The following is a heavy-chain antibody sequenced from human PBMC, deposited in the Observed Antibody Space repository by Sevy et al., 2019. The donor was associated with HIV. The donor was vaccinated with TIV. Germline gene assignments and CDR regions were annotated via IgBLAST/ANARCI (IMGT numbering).Heavy chain of an antibody. CDR2: ISGRGDTT. Sequence: GGSLRLSCGASGFTFSSYAMSWVRQAPGKGLEWVSVISGRGDTTYYADSVKGRFTLPRDNSKNTLYLQMNSLRVEDTAVYYCAKDRRYGDIGLFDYWGQGTLVTVSS. J-gene: IGHJ4*02. D-gene: IGHD4-17*01. CDR3: AKDRRYGDIGLFDY. CDR1: GFTFSSYA. V-gene: IGHV3-23*01.